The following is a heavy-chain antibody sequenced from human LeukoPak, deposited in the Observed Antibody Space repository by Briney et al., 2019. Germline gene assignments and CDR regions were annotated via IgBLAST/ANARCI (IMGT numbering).Heavy chain of an antibody. V-gene: IGHV3-23*01. Sequence: GGSLRLSCAASGFTFSSYAMSWFRQAPEKGLDWVSTISDSGGGTHYADSVKGRFTISRDSSKNTVYLQMNSLRAEDTAVYYCAKDLRGYCGGDCYSAEYWGRGTLVTVSS. CDR2: ISDSGGGT. CDR3: AKDLRGYCGGDCYSAEY. CDR1: GFTFSSYA. J-gene: IGHJ4*02. D-gene: IGHD2-21*02.